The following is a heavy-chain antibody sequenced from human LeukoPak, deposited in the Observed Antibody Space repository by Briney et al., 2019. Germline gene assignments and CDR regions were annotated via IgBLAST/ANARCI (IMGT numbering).Heavy chain of an antibody. V-gene: IGHV3-9*01. CDR3: ARKTLGGYSSSWYGWFDP. CDR2: ISWNSGSI. Sequence: GGSLRLSCAASGFTFDDYAMHWVRQAPGKGLEWVSGISWNSGSIGYADSVKGRFPISRDNAKNSLYLQMNSLRAEDTALYYCARKTLGGYSSSWYGWFDPWGQGTLVTVSS. J-gene: IGHJ5*02. CDR1: GFTFDDYA. D-gene: IGHD6-13*01.